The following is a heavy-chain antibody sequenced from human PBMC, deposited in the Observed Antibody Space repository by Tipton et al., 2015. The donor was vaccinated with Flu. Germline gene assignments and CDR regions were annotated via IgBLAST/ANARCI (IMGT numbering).Heavy chain of an antibody. Sequence: LRLSCTVSGGSISSGGYYWSWIRQHPGKGLEWIGYIYYSGSTYYNPSLKSRVTISVDTSKNQFSLKLSSVTAADTAVYYCARRDSSGSLDYWGQGTLVTVSS. CDR1: GGSISSGGYY. V-gene: IGHV4-31*02. CDR2: IYYSGST. J-gene: IGHJ4*02. D-gene: IGHD3-22*01. CDR3: ARRDSSGSLDY.